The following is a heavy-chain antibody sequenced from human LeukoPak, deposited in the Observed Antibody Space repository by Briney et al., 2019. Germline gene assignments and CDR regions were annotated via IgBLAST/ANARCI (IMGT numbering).Heavy chain of an antibody. CDR1: GFTVSSNY. J-gene: IGHJ4*02. D-gene: IGHD3-22*01. CDR2: IYSGDRT. Sequence: PAGSLRLSCAVSGFTVSSNYMSWVRQAPGKGLEWVSVIYSGDRTNYADSVKGRFTISRDNSKNTLYLQMNSLRVEDTAVYYCASGSTSSGYRLAYWSQGSLVTVSS. V-gene: IGHV3-53*01. CDR3: ASGSTSSGYRLAY.